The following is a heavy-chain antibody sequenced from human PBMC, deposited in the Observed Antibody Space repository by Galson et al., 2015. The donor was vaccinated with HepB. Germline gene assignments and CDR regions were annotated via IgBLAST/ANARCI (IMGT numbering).Heavy chain of an antibody. CDR3: ARDGTPMVGATDPYYFDY. CDR1: GFTFSSYG. D-gene: IGHD1-26*01. CDR2: MWYDGSNK. V-gene: IGHV3-33*08. J-gene: IGHJ4*02. Sequence: SLRLSCAASGFTFSSYGMHWVRQAPGKGLEWVAVMWYDGSNKYYADSVKGRFTISRDNSKNTLYLQMNSLRAEDTAVYYCARDGTPMVGATDPYYFDYWGQGTLVTVSS.